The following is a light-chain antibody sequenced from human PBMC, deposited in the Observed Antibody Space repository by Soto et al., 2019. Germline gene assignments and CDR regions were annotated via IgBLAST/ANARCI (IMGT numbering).Light chain of an antibody. J-gene: IGKJ1*01. CDR2: DAS. CDR3: QQYNRWPQT. Sequence: EIVMTQSPGTLSVSPGERATLSCRASQSVGSNLAWYQQKPGQAPRLLIFDASTRATTFPARFSGGGSGTEFPLTISSLQSEDFAVYYCQQYNRWPQTFGQGTKVEIK. CDR1: QSVGSN. V-gene: IGKV3-15*01.